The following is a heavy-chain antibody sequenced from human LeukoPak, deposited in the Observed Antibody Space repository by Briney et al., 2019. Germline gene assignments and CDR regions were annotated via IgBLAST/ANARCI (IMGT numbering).Heavy chain of an antibody. J-gene: IGHJ4*02. D-gene: IGHD5-24*01. V-gene: IGHV1-69*05. CDR3: AREPKRWLQLGYFDY. Sequence: GSSVKVSCKASGRTFSSYAISWVRQAPGQGLEWMGRIIPIFGTANYAQKFQGRVTITTDESTSTAYMELSSLRSEDTAVYYCAREPKRWLQLGYFDYWGQGTLVTVSS. CDR2: IIPIFGTA. CDR1: GRTFSSYA.